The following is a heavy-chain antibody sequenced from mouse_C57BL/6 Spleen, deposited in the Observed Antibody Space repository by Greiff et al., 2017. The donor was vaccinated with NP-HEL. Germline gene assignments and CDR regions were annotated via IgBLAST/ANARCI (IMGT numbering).Heavy chain of an antibody. D-gene: IGHD2-5*01. CDR1: GYTFTSYT. CDR3: ARSHYSNYDWYFDV. J-gene: IGHJ1*03. Sequence: VQLQQSGAELARPGASVKMSCKASGYTFTSYTMHWVKQRPGQGLEWIGYINPSSGYTKYNQKFKDKATLTADKSSSTAYMQLSSLTSEDSADYYGARSHYSNYDWYFDVWGTGTTVTVSS. V-gene: IGHV1-4*01. CDR2: INPSSGYT.